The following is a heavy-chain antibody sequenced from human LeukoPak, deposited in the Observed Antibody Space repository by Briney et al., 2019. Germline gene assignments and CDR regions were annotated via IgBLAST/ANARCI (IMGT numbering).Heavy chain of an antibody. V-gene: IGHV3-30*02. CDR2: IGYDGRSK. Sequence: PGGSLRLSCAASTFTFSSYGMHWVRQAPGKGLEWVAFIGYDGRSKYSADSVKGRFTISRANSKNTLFLQMNSLRIEDTAVYYCAKDQDLYCSGDTCYSTLDCWGQGTLVTVSS. D-gene: IGHD2-15*01. CDR3: AKDQDLYCSGDTCYSTLDC. J-gene: IGHJ4*02. CDR1: TFTFSSYG.